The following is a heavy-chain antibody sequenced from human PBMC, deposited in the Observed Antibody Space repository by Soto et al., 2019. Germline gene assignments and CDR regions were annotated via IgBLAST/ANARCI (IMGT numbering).Heavy chain of an antibody. D-gene: IGHD6-6*01. CDR2: TYYRSKLYN. J-gene: IGHJ6*02. Sequence: SQTLSLTCVISVDSVSSKSAAWNLIRQSPSRGLEWLGRTYYRSKLYNDYAVSVKSRITINPDTSKNQFSLQLNSVTPEDTAVYFCERDSRSSTSSYYAFGMDVWGQGTTVTISS. CDR3: ERDSRSSTSSYYAFGMDV. CDR1: VDSVSSKSAA. V-gene: IGHV6-1*01.